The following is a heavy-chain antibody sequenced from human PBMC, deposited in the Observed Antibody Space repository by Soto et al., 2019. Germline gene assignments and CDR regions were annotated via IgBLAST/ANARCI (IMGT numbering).Heavy chain of an antibody. CDR1: GYSFTIYW. Sequence: GESLNISCKGSGYSFTIYWIGWVRQMPGKGLEWMGIIYPGDSDTRYSPSFQGQVTISADKSISTAYLQWSSLKASDTAMYYCARIPSFNYYGMDVWGQGTTVTVSS. V-gene: IGHV5-51*01. CDR2: IYPGDSDT. J-gene: IGHJ6*02. CDR3: ARIPSFNYYGMDV.